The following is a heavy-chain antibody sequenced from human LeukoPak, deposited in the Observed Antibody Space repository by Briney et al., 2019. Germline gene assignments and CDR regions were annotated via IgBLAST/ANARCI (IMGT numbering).Heavy chain of an antibody. D-gene: IGHD3-3*01. CDR2: IYTSGST. V-gene: IGHV4-4*07. CDR1: GGSISSYY. CDR3: ARITYYDFWSVRYYYMDV. J-gene: IGHJ6*03. Sequence: KPSETLSLTCTVSGGSISSYYWSWIRQPAGKGLEWIGRIYTSGSTNYNPSLKSRVTMSVDTSKNQFSLKLSSVTAADTAVYYCARITYYDFWSVRYYYMDVWGKGTTVTVSS.